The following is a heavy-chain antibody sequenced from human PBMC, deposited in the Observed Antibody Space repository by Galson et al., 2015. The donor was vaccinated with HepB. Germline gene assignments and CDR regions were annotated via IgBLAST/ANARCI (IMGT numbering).Heavy chain of an antibody. CDR2: ISYDGSDK. V-gene: IGHV3-30*03. J-gene: IGHJ6*02. D-gene: IGHD6-19*01. CDR1: GFNLSNYG. Sequence: SLRLSCAASGFNLSNYGMHWVRQPPGKGLEWVAVISYDGSDKYYADSVKGRFTISSDNSKNTLYLQMNSLRVEDTAVYYCARASRIVVAAYYYYGMDVWGQGTTVTVSS. CDR3: ARASRIVVAAYYYYGMDV.